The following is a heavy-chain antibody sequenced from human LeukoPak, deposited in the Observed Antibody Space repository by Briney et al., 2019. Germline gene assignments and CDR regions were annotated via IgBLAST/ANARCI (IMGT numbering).Heavy chain of an antibody. CDR2: IWYDGSNK. CDR1: GFTFSSYG. CDR3: ARYSSSSFGLDP. J-gene: IGHJ5*02. Sequence: GGSLRLSCAASGFTFSSYGMHWVRQAPGKGLEWVAVIWYDGSNKYYADSVKGRFTISRDNSKNTLYLQMNSLRAEDTAVYYCARYSSSSFGLDPWGQGTLVTVSS. V-gene: IGHV3-33*01. D-gene: IGHD6-6*01.